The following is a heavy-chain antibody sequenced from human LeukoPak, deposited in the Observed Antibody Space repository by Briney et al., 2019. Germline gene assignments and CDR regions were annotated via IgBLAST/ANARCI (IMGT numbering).Heavy chain of an antibody. D-gene: IGHD2-2*01. Sequence: PGGSLRLSCAASGFTFSSYGMQRVRQAPGMGPEWVSVIAHDGTFRHHADSVKGRFTISIDSSTNRLYLQMDSLRTEDTAVYYCAKEGSQYASSWFDHWGQGTLVTVSS. V-gene: IGHV3-30*18. CDR3: AKEGSQYASSWFDH. CDR1: GFTFSSYG. CDR2: IAHDGTFR. J-gene: IGHJ5*02.